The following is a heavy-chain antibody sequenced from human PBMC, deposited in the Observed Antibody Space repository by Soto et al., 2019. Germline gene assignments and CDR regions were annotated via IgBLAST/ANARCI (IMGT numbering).Heavy chain of an antibody. CDR2: IGGSGGSI. D-gene: IGHD6-13*01. J-gene: IGHJ6*02. CDR1: GFTFSSYA. Sequence: GGSLRLSCTASGFTFSSYAMSWVRQAPGKGLEWVSVIGGSGGSIYYADSVKGRFSISRDDSKTTLYLQMNSLRAEDTAVYYCAKDLDRITSVGKPLDVWGQGTTVTVSS. CDR3: AKDLDRITSVGKPLDV. V-gene: IGHV3-23*01.